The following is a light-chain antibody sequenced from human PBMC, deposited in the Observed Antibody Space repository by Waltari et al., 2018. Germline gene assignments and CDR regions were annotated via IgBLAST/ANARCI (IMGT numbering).Light chain of an antibody. V-gene: IGKV4-1*01. J-gene: IGKJ2*01. CDR2: WAS. CDR1: QSILYSSNNKNY. CDR3: MQGTHWPYT. Sequence: DIVMTQSPDSLAVSLGERATINCKSSQSILYSSNNKNYLAWYQQKPGQPPKLLIYWASTRESGVPDRFSGSGSGTDFTLKISRVEAEDVGLYFCMQGTHWPYTFGQGTKLEIK.